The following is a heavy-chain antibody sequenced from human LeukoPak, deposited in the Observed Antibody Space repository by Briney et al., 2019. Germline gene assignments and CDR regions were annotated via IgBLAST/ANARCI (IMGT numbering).Heavy chain of an antibody. CDR1: GFTFSNYW. V-gene: IGHV3-7*01. CDR3: ARESFAARWD. J-gene: IGHJ4*02. D-gene: IGHD6-6*01. Sequence: GGSLRLSCAASGFTFSNYWMSWVRQAPGKGLEWVANIKQDGSQKSYVDSVKGRFTISRDNANNLLYLQMNSLRAEDTAVYYCARESFAARWDWGQGTLVTVSS. CDR2: IKQDGSQK.